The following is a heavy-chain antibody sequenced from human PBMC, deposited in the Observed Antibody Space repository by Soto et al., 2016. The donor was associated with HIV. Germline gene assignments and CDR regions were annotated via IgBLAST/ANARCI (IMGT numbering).Heavy chain of an antibody. CDR3: ARRGNYGSGSLGD. J-gene: IGHJ6*01. V-gene: IGHV1-69*12. D-gene: IGHD3-10*01. CDR1: GGTFSIYA. Sequence: QVQLVQSGAEVKKPGSSVNVSCKASGGTFSIYAISWVRQAPGQGLEWMGGIIPIFGTPNYAQKFQGRLTFNADESTSTAYMELSSLRSEDTAAYYCARRGNYGSGSLGDWGPG. CDR2: IIPIFGTP.